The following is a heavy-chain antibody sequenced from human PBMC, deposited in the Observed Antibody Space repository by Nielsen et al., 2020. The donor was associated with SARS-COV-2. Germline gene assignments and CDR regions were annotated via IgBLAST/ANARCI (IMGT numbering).Heavy chain of an antibody. V-gene: IGHV4-4*02. D-gene: IGHD1-26*01. J-gene: IGHJ5*02. CDR2: IYHSGNT. Sequence: SETLPLTCAVSGDSISSSNWWSWVRQPPGKGLEWTGEIYHSGNTNYNPSLKSRVTISVDKSKNQFSLRLISVTAADTAVYYCARLLTNTGNYFRFDPWGQGTLVTVSS. CDR3: ARLLTNTGNYFRFDP. CDR1: GDSISSSNW.